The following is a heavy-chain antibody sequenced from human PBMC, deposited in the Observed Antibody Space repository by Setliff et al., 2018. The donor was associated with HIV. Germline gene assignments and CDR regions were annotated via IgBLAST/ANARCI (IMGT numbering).Heavy chain of an antibody. D-gene: IGHD6-13*01. V-gene: IGHV4-38-2*02. CDR3: ARGLTAPAAAGS. CDR1: GYSLSSASY. J-gene: IGHJ5*02. CDR2: ISLSGST. Sequence: SETLSLTCSVSGYSLSSASYWGWIRQSPEKGLEWIGSISLSGSTYYNPSLQSRVTISIDMSRNHFSLNLKSVTAADTAIYYCARGLTAPAAAGSWGQGMLVTVSS.